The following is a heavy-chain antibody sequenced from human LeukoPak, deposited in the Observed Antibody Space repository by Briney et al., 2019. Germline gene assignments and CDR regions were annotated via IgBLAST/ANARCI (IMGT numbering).Heavy chain of an antibody. D-gene: IGHD6-13*01. J-gene: IGHJ4*02. V-gene: IGHV1-69*05. CDR2: IIPIFGTA. CDR1: GGTFSSYA. Sequence: GASVKVSCKASGGTFSSYAISWVRQAPGQGLEWMGGIIPIFGTANYAQKFQGRVTITTDESTSTAHMELSSLRSEDTAVYYCARVSIAAAGTLDYWGQGTLVTVSS. CDR3: ARVSIAAAGTLDY.